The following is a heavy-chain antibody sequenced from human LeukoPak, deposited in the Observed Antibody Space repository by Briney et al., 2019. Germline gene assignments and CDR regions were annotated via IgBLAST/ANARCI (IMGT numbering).Heavy chain of an antibody. CDR2: ISSNGGST. Sequence: GGSLRLSCAASGFTFSHYAMHWVRQAPGKGLEYVSAISSNGGSTYYANSVKGRFTISRDNSKNTLYLQMGRLRAEDMGVYYCARDSITVSVGAFDIWGQGTMVIVSS. V-gene: IGHV3-64*01. J-gene: IGHJ3*02. CDR3: ARDSITVSVGAFDI. CDR1: GFTFSHYA. D-gene: IGHD2-2*01.